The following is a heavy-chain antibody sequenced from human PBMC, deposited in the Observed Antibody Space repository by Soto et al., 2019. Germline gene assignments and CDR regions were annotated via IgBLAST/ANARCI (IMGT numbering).Heavy chain of an antibody. CDR3: PRSEEYSDYYYYGMDV. CDR1: WDTVSSNSVA. J-gene: IGHJ6*02. Sequence: SQTLSLTRVGSWDTVSSNSVAWNWVRQSPSSGLEWLGRTYYRCWWYSDYAVSLRSRIDINAHKSKNQVSLQLNSVTPEDSAVYYCPRSEEYSDYYYYGMDVWGQGTTVTVSS. CDR2: TYYRCWWYS. D-gene: IGHD3-10*01. V-gene: IGHV6-1*01.